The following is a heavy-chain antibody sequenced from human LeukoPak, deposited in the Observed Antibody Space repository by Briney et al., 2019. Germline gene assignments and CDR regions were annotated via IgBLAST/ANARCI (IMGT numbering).Heavy chain of an antibody. J-gene: IGHJ6*04. V-gene: IGHV4-61*01. CDR1: GGSVSSGSYY. CDR2: IYYSGST. D-gene: IGHD3-10*01. CDR3: ARDLALLWFRDGDYYYYGMDV. Sequence: SETLSLTCTVSGGSVSSGSYYWSWIRQPPGKGLEWIGYIYYSGSTNYNPSLKSRVTISVDTSKNQFSLKLSSVTAADTAVYYCARDLALLWFRDGDYYYYGMDVWGKGTTVTVSS.